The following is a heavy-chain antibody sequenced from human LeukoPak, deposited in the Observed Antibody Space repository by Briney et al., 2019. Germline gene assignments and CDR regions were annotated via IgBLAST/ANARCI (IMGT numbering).Heavy chain of an antibody. J-gene: IGHJ5*02. V-gene: IGHV3-49*04. Sequence: PGGSLRLSCTASGFTFEYYAMSWVRQAPGKGLEWVGFIRTKAYGGTTDYATSVKGRFTISRDDSKSIAYLQMDSLKTEDTAVYFCAKDPYDSSWYNWFDPWGQGTLVTVPS. CDR2: IRTKAYGGTT. CDR1: GFTFEYYA. D-gene: IGHD6-13*01. CDR3: AKDPYDSSWYNWFDP.